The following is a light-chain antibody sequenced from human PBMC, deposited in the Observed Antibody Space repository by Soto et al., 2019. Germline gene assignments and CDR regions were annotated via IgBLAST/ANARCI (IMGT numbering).Light chain of an antibody. Sequence: QSVLTQPASVSGSPGQSITISCTGTNSDVESYNLVSWFRQHPGEAPKLIVYEGTKRPSGVSNRFSGSKSGNPASLTISGLQAEDAANYYCCSYAGTATVFGTGTKLTVL. CDR2: EGT. V-gene: IGLV2-23*03. CDR3: CSYAGTATV. CDR1: NSDVESYNL. J-gene: IGLJ1*01.